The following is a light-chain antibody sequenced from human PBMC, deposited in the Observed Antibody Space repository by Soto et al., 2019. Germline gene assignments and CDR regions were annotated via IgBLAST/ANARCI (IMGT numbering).Light chain of an antibody. CDR2: DDD. V-gene: IGLV3-21*02. J-gene: IGLJ1*01. Sequence: SYELTQPPSVSVAPGQTARITCGGNDIARKTVHWYQQKPGQAPVLVVYDDDERPSGIPERFSGSNSGNTATLTISRVEAGDEAEYYCQVWDISSDHHVFGTGTRSPS. CDR1: DIARKT. CDR3: QVWDISSDHHV.